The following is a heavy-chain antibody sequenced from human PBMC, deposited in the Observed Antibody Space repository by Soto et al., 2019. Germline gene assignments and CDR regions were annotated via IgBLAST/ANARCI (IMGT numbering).Heavy chain of an antibody. CDR2: ISPIFGTA. J-gene: IGHJ6*02. CDR3: ARDGSGYRSRASPMDV. CDR1: GDTFSSYA. Sequence: QVQLVQSGAEVKKPGSSVKVSCKASGDTFSSYAISWVRQAPGQGLEWMGGISPIFGTANYAQKSQGRVTITADDSTSTAYMELSSLRSEDTAVYYCARDGSGYRSRASPMDVWGQGTTVTVSS. V-gene: IGHV1-69*01. D-gene: IGHD3-22*01.